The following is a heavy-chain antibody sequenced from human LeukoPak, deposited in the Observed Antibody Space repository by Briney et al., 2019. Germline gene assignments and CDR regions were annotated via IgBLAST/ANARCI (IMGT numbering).Heavy chain of an antibody. J-gene: IGHJ5*02. CDR3: ARDLLAEYYYGSGSYPNWFDP. D-gene: IGHD3-10*01. Sequence: GGSLRLSCAASGFTFSSYWMSWVRQAPGKGLEWVANIKQDGSEKYYVDSGKGRFTISRDKAKNSLYLQMNSLRAEDTAVYYCARDLLAEYYYGSGSYPNWFDPWGQGTLVTVSS. CDR2: IKQDGSEK. V-gene: IGHV3-7*01. CDR1: GFTFSSYW.